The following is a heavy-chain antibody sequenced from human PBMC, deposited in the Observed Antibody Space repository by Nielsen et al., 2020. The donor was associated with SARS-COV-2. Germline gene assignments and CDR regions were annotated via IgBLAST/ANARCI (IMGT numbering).Heavy chain of an antibody. CDR3: ARDLIVVVVAATPAYYYYGMDV. CDR2: IIPIFGTA. J-gene: IGHJ6*02. Sequence: SVKVSCKASGGTFSSYAISWVRQAPGQGLEWMGGIIPIFGTANYAQKFQGRVTITADESTSTAYMELSSLRSEDTAVYYCARDLIVVVVAATPAYYYYGMDVWGQGTTVTVSS. CDR1: GGTFSSYA. D-gene: IGHD2-15*01. V-gene: IGHV1-69*13.